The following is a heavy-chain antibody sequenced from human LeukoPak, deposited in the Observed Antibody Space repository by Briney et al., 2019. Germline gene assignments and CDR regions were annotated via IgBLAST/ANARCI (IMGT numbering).Heavy chain of an antibody. Sequence: SETLSLTCTVSGGSISGSSYCWGWIRQPPGKGLEWIGSHYYTGRIYHNPSLKSRVTISVDTSKNQFSLKLSSVTAADTAVYYCARTGHYYDSSGSRFYYYYMDVWGKGTTVTVSS. CDR3: ARTGHYYDSSGSRFYYYYMDV. CDR2: HYYTGRI. D-gene: IGHD3-22*01. V-gene: IGHV4-39*07. CDR1: GGSISGSSYC. J-gene: IGHJ6*03.